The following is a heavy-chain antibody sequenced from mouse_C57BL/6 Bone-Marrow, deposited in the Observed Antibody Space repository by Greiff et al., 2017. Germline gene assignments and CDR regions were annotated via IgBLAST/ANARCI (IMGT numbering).Heavy chain of an antibody. V-gene: IGHV1-9*01. Sequence: VQLQQSGAELMKPGASVKLSCKATGYTFTGYWIEWVKQRPGHGLEWIGEILPGSGSTNYNDKFKGKATFTADTSTNTAYIQLSSLTTEDSAIYYCARQYYGISLLTEAMDYWGQGTSVTVSS. CDR2: ILPGSGST. J-gene: IGHJ4*01. CDR3: ARQYYGISLLTEAMDY. CDR1: GYTFTGYW. D-gene: IGHD1-1*01.